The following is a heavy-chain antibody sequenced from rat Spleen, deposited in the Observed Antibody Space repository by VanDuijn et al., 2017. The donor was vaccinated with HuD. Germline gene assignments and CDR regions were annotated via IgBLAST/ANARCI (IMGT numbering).Heavy chain of an antibody. V-gene: IGHV5-29*01. CDR2: ISYDGNSI. Sequence: EVQLVESGGALVQPGRSLKVSCAASGFTFSKYWMYWVRQPPKKGLDWLATISYDGNSIYYRDSVKGRFTNSRDNAKSNLYLQMDSLRSEDTATYYCARRDGGYFDYWGQGVMVTVSS. CDR3: ARRDGGYFDY. CDR1: GFTFSKYW. D-gene: IGHD1-11*01. J-gene: IGHJ2*01.